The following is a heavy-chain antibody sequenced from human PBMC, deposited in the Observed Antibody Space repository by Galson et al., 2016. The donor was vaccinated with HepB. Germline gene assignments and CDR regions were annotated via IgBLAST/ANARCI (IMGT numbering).Heavy chain of an antibody. CDR1: GYSFTSHW. V-gene: IGHV5-51*01. J-gene: IGHJ4*02. CDR2: IFPGYPNT. CDR3: AASISRDFDY. D-gene: IGHD2-2*02. Sequence: QSGAEVKKPGESLKISCQGSGYSFTSHWIGWVRQMPGKGLEWMGIIFPGYPNTRYSPSFQGQVTISADRSISTAYLQWSSLKASDTATYYCAASISRDFDYWGQGTLVTVSS.